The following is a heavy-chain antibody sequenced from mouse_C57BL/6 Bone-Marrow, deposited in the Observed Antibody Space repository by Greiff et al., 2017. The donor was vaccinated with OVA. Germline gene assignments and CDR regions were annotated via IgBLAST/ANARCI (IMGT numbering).Heavy chain of an antibody. CDR1: GYTFTTYP. J-gene: IGHJ3*01. V-gene: IGHV1-47*01. CDR2: FHPYNDDT. Sequence: VKLMESGAELVKPGASVKMSCKASGYTFTTYPIEWMKQNHGKSLEWIGNFHPYNDDTNYNEKFKGKATLTVEKSSSTVYLELSRLTSDDSAVYYCARPGDYDGDWFAYWGRGTRVTVAA. CDR3: ARPGDYDGDWFAY. D-gene: IGHD2-4*01.